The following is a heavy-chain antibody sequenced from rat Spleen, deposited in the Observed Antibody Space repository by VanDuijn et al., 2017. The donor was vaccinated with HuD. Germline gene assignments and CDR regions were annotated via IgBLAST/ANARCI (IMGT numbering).Heavy chain of an antibody. CDR2: IWGDGNT. V-gene: IGHV2-77*01. D-gene: IGHD1-11*01. CDR3: AELTSDF. J-gene: IGHJ1*01. Sequence: QVQMKDTGPGLVQTTQTLSVTCTVSGFSLTSYVVHWVRQAPGKGLEWMGVIWGDGNTNYNSALNSRLSISRNTPKSQVFLTMNSLQTYDTAVYYCAELTSDFWGPGTMVTVSS. CDR1: GFSLTSYV.